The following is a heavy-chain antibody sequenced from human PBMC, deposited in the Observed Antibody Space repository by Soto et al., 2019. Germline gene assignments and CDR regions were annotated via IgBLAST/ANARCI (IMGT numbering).Heavy chain of an antibody. V-gene: IGHV4-34*01. Sequence: PXETLSLTFAVYGGSFSGHSWTWIRQSPGKGLEWIGDINHSGRVNYSPSLKSRVTISLDTSKNQFSLTLSAVTAADTAMYYCSTRAYDTNGYYRFDTWGQGTLVTVSS. J-gene: IGHJ5*01. D-gene: IGHD3-22*01. CDR2: INHSGRV. CDR3: STRAYDTNGYYRFDT. CDR1: GGSFSGHS.